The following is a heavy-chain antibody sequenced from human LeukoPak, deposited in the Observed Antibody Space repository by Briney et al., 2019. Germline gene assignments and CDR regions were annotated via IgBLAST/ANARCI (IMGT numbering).Heavy chain of an antibody. D-gene: IGHD4-11*01. Sequence: PGGSLRLSCAASGFTFSSYAMSWVRQAPGKGLEWVSAISGSGGSTYYADSVKGRFTISRDNSKNTLYLQMNSLRAEDTAVYYCARDPYDSNYDNYYYYMDVWGKGTTVTVSS. CDR1: GFTFSSYA. CDR3: ARDPYDSNYDNYYYYMDV. J-gene: IGHJ6*03. V-gene: IGHV3-23*01. CDR2: ISGSGGST.